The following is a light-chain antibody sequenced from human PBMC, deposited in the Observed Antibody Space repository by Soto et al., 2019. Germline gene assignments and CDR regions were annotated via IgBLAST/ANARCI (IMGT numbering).Light chain of an antibody. CDR1: SSDVGGYNY. CDR2: EIT. Sequence: QSALTQPPSASGSPGQSVTISCTGTSSDVGGYNYVSWYQQHPGKAPKVMIYEITKRPSGVPDRFSGSKSGNTASLTVSGLQAEDEADYYCSSFAGGNNPVLFGGGTQLTVL. V-gene: IGLV2-8*01. J-gene: IGLJ2*01. CDR3: SSFAGGNNPVL.